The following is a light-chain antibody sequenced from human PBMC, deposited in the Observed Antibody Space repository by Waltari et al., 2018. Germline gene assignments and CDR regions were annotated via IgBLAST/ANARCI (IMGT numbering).Light chain of an antibody. CDR2: DDN. V-gene: IGLV1-51*01. CDR3: GTWDTSLSAWV. J-gene: IGLJ3*02. CDR1: TSNIWIEY. Sequence: QSVLTQPPSVSAAPGQKVTMSCPGPTSNIWIEYVSWYQQLPGTAPKLLIYDDNKRPSGIPDRFSGSKSGTSATLGITGLQTGDEADYFCGTWDTSLSAWVFGGGTKLTVL.